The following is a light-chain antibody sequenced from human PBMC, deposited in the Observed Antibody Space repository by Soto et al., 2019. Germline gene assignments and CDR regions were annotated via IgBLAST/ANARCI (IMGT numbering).Light chain of an antibody. CDR1: QDINKY. Sequence: DIQMTQSPSSLSASVGDKITITCQASQDINKYLNWYQQKLGKAPKLLIYDASNLQRGVPSRFSGSGSGTHFSLSISSLQPEDIATYYCQQSANGPLTFGGGTKVDIK. CDR2: DAS. J-gene: IGKJ4*01. CDR3: QQSANGPLT. V-gene: IGKV1-33*01.